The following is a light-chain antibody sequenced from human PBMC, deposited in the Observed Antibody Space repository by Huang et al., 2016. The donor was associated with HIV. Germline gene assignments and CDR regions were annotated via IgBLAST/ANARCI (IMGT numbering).Light chain of an antibody. J-gene: IGKJ2*01. CDR1: QSVSSN. V-gene: IGKV3-15*01. Sequence: EMVMTQSPVSLSASPGERATLTGRASQSVSSNLAWYQQKAGQAPRLVIAGSSTRATGIPARFRGSGSGTDFTRTISSLQSEDFAVYYCQQYNNWPLAFGQGTKLEIK. CDR3: QQYNNWPLA. CDR2: GSS.